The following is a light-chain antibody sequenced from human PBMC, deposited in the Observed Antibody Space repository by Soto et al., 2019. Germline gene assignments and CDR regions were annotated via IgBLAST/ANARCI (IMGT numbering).Light chain of an antibody. CDR2: GND. CDR3: QSYDSSLSAVV. CDR1: SSNIGSGYD. V-gene: IGLV1-40*01. J-gene: IGLJ2*01. Sequence: QSVLTQPPSVSGAPGQRVTISCTGSSSNIGSGYDVHWYQHLPGTAPKLSIFGNDNRPSGVPDRFSGSKSGTSASLAITGLQTEDEADYYCQSYDSSLSAVVFGGGTKVTVL.